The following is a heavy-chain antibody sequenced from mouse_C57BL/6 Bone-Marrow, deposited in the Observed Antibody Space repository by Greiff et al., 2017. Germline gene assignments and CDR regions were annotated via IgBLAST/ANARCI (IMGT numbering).Heavy chain of an antibody. CDR3: ARYPGYFDV. Sequence: EVMLVESGGGLVQPGGSLSLSCEASGFTFTDYYMSWVNQPPGKALEWLGFISNKANGYTTEYNASVKGRFTISRENSQRVLYLQRNALRAEYRATYYCARYPGYFDVWGKGTTVTVSS. CDR2: ISNKANGYTT. J-gene: IGHJ1*03. CDR1: GFTFTDYY. V-gene: IGHV7-3*01.